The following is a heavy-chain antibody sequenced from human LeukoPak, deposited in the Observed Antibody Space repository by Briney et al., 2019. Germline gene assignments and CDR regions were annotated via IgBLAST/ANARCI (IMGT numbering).Heavy chain of an antibody. V-gene: IGHV1-8*02. CDR2: MNPNSGDT. J-gene: IGHJ4*02. CDR3: TRGPVKEYY. CDR1: GYTFTTYD. Sequence: ASVKVSCKASGYTFTTYDINWVRQATGQGLEWMGWMNPNSGDTAYAQKFQGRVTMTRNTSISTAYMELSRLRSEDTAVYYFTRGPVKEYYWGQESLDTVSS. D-gene: IGHD4-11*01.